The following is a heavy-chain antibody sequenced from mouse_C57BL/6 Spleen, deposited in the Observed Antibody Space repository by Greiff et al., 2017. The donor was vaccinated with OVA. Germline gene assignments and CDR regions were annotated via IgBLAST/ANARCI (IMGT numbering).Heavy chain of an antibody. CDR2: IYPGSGST. J-gene: IGHJ4*01. D-gene: IGHD2-5*01. Sequence: QVQLQQPGAELVKPGASVKMSCKASGYTFTSYWITWVKQRPGQGLEWIGDIYPGSGSTNYNEKFKSKATLTVDTSSSTAYMQRSSLTSEDSAVYYCARKDYSNYGYYAMDYWGQGTSVTVSS. CDR3: ARKDYSNYGYYAMDY. V-gene: IGHV1-55*01. CDR1: GYTFTSYW.